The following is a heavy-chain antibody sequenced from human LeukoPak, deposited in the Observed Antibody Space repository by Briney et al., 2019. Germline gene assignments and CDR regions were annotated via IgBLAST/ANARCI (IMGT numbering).Heavy chain of an antibody. Sequence: PSETLSLTCSVSGVSISSSNYYWDWIRQPPGKGLEWIGSIYYTGYTYYNPSLKSRATMSVDTSKNQFSLRLSSVTAADTAVYYCARDPGVPGWGNWFDPWGQGTLVSVSS. CDR2: IYYTGYT. D-gene: IGHD7-27*01. J-gene: IGHJ5*02. CDR1: GVSISSSNYY. V-gene: IGHV4-39*07. CDR3: ARDPGVPGWGNWFDP.